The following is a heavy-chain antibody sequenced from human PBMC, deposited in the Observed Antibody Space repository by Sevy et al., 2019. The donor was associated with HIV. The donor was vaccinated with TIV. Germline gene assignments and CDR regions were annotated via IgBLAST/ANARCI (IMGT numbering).Heavy chain of an antibody. D-gene: IGHD5-12*01. CDR2: IKQEESEK. CDR3: AREVGGYNWRPYYFDS. Sequence: GSLRLSCLASGFTFTNYLISWVRPTPGKGLEWVATIKQEESEKYYLDSVKGRFAISRDNGKKSVSLQMNGLSAEDTALYYCAREVGGYNWRPYYFDSWGQGTLVTVSS. J-gene: IGHJ4*02. V-gene: IGHV3-7*01. CDR1: GFTFTNYL.